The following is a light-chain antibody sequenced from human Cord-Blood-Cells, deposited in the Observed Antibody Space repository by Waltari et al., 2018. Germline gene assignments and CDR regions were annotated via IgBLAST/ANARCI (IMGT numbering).Light chain of an antibody. J-gene: IGKJ1*01. Sequence: DIQMTQSPSTLSASVGDRVTITCRASHSISSWLAWYQKKPGKAPKLLIYKASSLESGVPSRFSGSGSGTEFTRTISSLQPDDFATYYCQQYNSYSRTFGQGTKVEIK. V-gene: IGKV1-5*03. CDR1: HSISSW. CDR3: QQYNSYSRT. CDR2: KAS.